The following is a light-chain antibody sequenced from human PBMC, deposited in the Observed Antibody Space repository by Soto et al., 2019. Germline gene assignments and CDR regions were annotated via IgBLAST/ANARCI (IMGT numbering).Light chain of an antibody. J-gene: IGKJ3*01. CDR3: QQRSNWLFT. Sequence: EIVLTQSPATLSLSPGERATLSCRASQSVSSYLAWYQQKPGQAPRLLIYDASNSATGIPARFSGSGSGTDFTLTIRSLEPEDFAVYYCQQRSNWLFTFGPGTKVDIK. CDR2: DAS. V-gene: IGKV3-11*01. CDR1: QSVSSY.